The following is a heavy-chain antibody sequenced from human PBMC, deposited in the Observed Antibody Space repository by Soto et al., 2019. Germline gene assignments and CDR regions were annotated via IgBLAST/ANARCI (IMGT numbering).Heavy chain of an antibody. CDR1: GYTFTSYC. CDR3: ARGLRSITMTSQQNGAFDI. J-gene: IGHJ3*02. V-gene: IGHV1-18*01. CDR2: ISAYNGNT. D-gene: IGHD3-22*01. Sequence: ASVKVSCKASGYTFTSYCISWVRQAPGQGLEWMGWISAYNGNTNYAQKLQGRVTMTTDTSTSTAYMELRSLRSDDTAVYYCARGLRSITMTSQQNGAFDIWGQGTMVTVSS.